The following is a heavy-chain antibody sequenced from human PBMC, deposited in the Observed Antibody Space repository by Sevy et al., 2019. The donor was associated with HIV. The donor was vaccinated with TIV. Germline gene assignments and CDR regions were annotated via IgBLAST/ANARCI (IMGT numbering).Heavy chain of an antibody. V-gene: IGHV1-69*06. J-gene: IGHJ6*03. D-gene: IGHD6-19*01. Sequence: ASVKVSCKASGGTFSSYAISWVRQAPGQGLEWMGGIIPIFGTANYAQKFQGRVTITADKSTSTAYMELSSLRSEDTAVYYCARVGAVAVAGTFYYYMDVWGKGTTVTVSS. CDR1: GGTFSSYA. CDR2: IIPIFGTA. CDR3: ARVGAVAVAGTFYYYMDV.